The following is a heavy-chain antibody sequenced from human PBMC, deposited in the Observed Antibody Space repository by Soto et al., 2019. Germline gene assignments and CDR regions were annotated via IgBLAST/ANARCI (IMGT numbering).Heavy chain of an antibody. Sequence: EVQLLESGGGLVQPGGSRRLSCAASGFVFSSYAMNWVRQAPGKGLDWVSGISGGGSTTDYADSVKGRFTISRDNSKNTVYLQMNSLRGEDTAVYYCAKGPVTVDSWGQGILVTVSS. J-gene: IGHJ4*02. CDR2: ISGGGSTT. CDR3: AKGPVTVDS. CDR1: GFVFSSYA. V-gene: IGHV3-23*01.